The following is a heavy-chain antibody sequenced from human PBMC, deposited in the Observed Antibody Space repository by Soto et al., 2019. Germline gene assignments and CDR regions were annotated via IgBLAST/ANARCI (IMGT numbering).Heavy chain of an antibody. Sequence: EVQLLESGGDLVQPGGSLRLSCADSGFTFNNYALSCVRQPPGNGLEWISTISDSGSTYYADSVKGRFIISGDNSRSTVYLLVYSLGAEGTVIYFCARVSNRGSCTRSGSLSYFDHWGQGNGVTVSS. D-gene: IGHD2-8*01. CDR3: ARVSNRGSCTRSGSLSYFDH. V-gene: IGHV3-23*01. CDR1: GFTFNNYA. J-gene: IGHJ4*02. CDR2: ISDSGST.